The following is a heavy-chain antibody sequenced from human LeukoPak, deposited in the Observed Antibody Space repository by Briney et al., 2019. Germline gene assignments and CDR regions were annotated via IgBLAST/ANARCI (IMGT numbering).Heavy chain of an antibody. CDR2: ISTYSSHT. CDR3: ARDEGRVSGSFNP. Sequence: ASVKVSCKASGYTFTRHGITWVRQAPGQGLEWMGWISTYSSHTTYAQKFQGRVTMTTDTSTTAAYMELRSLRSDDTAVYYCARDEGRVSGSFNPWGQGTLVTVSS. CDR1: GYTFTRHG. V-gene: IGHV1-18*01. J-gene: IGHJ5*02. D-gene: IGHD3-10*01.